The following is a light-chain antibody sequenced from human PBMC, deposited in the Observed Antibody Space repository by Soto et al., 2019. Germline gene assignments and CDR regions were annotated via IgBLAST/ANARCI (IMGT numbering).Light chain of an antibody. V-gene: IGKV1-5*03. CDR1: QTISSW. J-gene: IGKJ3*01. CDR2: KAS. CDR3: QQLHT. Sequence: DIQMTQSPSTLSGSVGDRVTITCRASQTISSWLAWYQQKPGKAHKLLIYKASTLKSGVPSRFSGSGSGTEFTLTISSLQPDDFATYYCQQLHTFGPGTKVDIK.